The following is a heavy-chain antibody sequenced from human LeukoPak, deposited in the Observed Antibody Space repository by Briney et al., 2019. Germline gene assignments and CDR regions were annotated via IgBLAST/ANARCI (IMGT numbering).Heavy chain of an antibody. CDR3: ASSGVGVVVQAAMAWFDP. V-gene: IGHV1-2*02. D-gene: IGHD2-2*01. CDR1: GCTFTGYY. Sequence: ASVKVSCKASGCTFTGYYMHWVRQAPGQGLEWMGWINPNSGGTNYAQKFQGRVTMTRDTSISTAYMELSRLRSDDTAVYYCASSGVGVVVQAAMAWFDPWGQGTLVTVSS. CDR2: INPNSGGT. J-gene: IGHJ5*02.